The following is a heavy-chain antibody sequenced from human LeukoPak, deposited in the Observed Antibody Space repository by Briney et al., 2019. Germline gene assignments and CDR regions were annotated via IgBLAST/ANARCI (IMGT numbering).Heavy chain of an antibody. CDR1: VFTFSDDG. J-gene: IGHJ4*02. Sequence: LRLSCAPSVFTFSDDGMTCGRQAPGKGVEWGALISYDGGNKFYADSVRDRFTISRDNSKNTLFLQMNSLRTEDTAMYYCAKVFEVRGARRPKDYWGQGTLVIVSS. D-gene: IGHD3-10*01. V-gene: IGHV3-30*18. CDR3: AKVFEVRGARRPKDY. CDR2: ISYDGGNK.